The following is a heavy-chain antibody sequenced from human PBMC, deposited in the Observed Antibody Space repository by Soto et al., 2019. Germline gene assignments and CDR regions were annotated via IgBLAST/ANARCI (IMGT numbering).Heavy chain of an antibody. CDR3: ARQLRYFDWPYYMDV. CDR1: EYNFTGYW. J-gene: IGHJ6*03. V-gene: IGHV5-51*01. Sequence: PGVSKKISCRGSEYNFTGYWIGWVSKMTGKGLEWMGIIYPGDSDTRYSPSFQGQVTISADKSISTAYLQWSSLKASDTAMYYCARQLRYFDWPYYMDVWGKGTTVTAP. D-gene: IGHD3-9*01. CDR2: IYPGDSDT.